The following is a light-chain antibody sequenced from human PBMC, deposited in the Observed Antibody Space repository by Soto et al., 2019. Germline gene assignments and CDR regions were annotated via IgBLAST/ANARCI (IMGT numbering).Light chain of an antibody. J-gene: IGKJ1*01. CDR3: QQYGSSPRT. CDR1: QSVSSSY. Sequence: EIVLTQSPGTLSLSPGERATLSCRASQSVSSSYLAWCQQKPGQAPRLLIYGASSRATGNPDRFSGSGSGTDFTLTISRLEPEDFAVYYCQQYGSSPRTFGQGTKVDIK. V-gene: IGKV3-20*01. CDR2: GAS.